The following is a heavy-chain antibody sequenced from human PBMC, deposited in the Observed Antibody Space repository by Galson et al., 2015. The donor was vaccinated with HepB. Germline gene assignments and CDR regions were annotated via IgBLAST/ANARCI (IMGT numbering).Heavy chain of an antibody. J-gene: IGHJ4*02. Sequence: QSGAEVKKPGESLTISCKGSAYSFTTYWIGWVRQMPGKGLEWMGIIYPGDSDTRYSPSFQGQVTISADRSISTAYLQWGSLKASDTAIYYLARQGGPYSRCQRYFDYWGQGTLVTVSS. CDR2: IYPGDSDT. CDR3: ARQGGPYSRCQRYFDY. CDR1: AYSFTTYW. D-gene: IGHD5-18*01. V-gene: IGHV5-51*01.